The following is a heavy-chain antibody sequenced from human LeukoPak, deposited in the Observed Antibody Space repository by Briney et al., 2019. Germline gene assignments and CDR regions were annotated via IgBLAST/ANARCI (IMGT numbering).Heavy chain of an antibody. CDR3: ARTPVGATTGFDS. Sequence: GGSLRLSCAASGFTFSDYYMNWVRQAPGKGLEWVSSITSGSSSIYYADSLKGRFTISRDNAKNSLYLQMNSLRAEDTAVYYCARTPVGATTGFDSWGQGAQVTVSS. J-gene: IGHJ4*02. D-gene: IGHD1-26*01. V-gene: IGHV3-21*01. CDR2: ITSGSSSI. CDR1: GFTFSDYY.